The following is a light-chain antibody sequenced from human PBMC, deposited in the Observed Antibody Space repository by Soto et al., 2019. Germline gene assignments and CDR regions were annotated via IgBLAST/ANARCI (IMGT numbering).Light chain of an antibody. V-gene: IGLV1-40*01. CDR3: QSYDSGLSGVV. Sequence: SVLTQPPSVSGAPGQRVTISCTGSSSNIGAGYDVHWYQQLPGTAPKLLIYGNSNRPSGVPDRFSGSKSGTSASLAITGLQADDEADYYCQSYDSGLSGVVFGGGTKLTVL. J-gene: IGLJ2*01. CDR2: GNS. CDR1: SSNIGAGYD.